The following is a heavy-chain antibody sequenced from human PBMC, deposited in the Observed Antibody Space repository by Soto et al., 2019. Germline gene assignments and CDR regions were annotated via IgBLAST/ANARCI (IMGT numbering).Heavy chain of an antibody. Sequence: PGGSLRLSCAASGFTFSSYGMHWVRQAPGKGLEWVAVISYDGSNKYYADSVKGRFTISRDNSKNTLYLQMNSLRAEDTAVYYCAKVRLSRVEYSYGLVDYWGQGTLVTVSS. CDR1: GFTFSSYG. V-gene: IGHV3-30*18. D-gene: IGHD5-18*01. CDR2: ISYDGSNK. J-gene: IGHJ4*02. CDR3: AKVRLSRVEYSYGLVDY.